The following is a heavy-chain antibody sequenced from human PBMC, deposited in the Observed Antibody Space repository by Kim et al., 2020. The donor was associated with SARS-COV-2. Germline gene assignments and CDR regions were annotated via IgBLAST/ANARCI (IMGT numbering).Heavy chain of an antibody. D-gene: IGHD3-3*01. J-gene: IGHJ4*02. V-gene: IGHV4-39*01. CDR3: ASRTPHCGGVDY. CDR2: MSYSGIT. CDR1: GGSISSSNYY. Sequence: SETLSLTCTVSGGSISSSNYYWGWIRQPPGKGLEWIGSMSYSGITSYSPSLKSRVTISVDTSKNQFSLRLTSVTAADTAVYYCASRTPHCGGVDYWGQGT.